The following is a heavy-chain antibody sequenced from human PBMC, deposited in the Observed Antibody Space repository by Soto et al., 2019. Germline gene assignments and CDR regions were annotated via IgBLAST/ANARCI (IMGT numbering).Heavy chain of an antibody. CDR2: ISYDGSNK. D-gene: IGHD1-20*01. J-gene: IGHJ6*02. Sequence: GSQTLSCAASGVTFSSYAMHWVRQAQGKGLEWVAVISYDGSNKYYADSVKGRFTISRDNSKNTLYLQMNSLRAEDTAVYYCARDAALTGTFYYGMDVWGQGTTVTVSS. CDR1: GVTFSSYA. CDR3: ARDAALTGTFYYGMDV. V-gene: IGHV3-30-3*01.